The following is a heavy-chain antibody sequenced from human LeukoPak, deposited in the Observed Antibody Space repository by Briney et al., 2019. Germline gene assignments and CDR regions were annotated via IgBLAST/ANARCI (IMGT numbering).Heavy chain of an antibody. Sequence: AASVKVSCKASGYTFTSYDINWVRQAAGQGLEWMGWMNPNSGNTGYAQKFQGRVTMTRNTSISTAYMELSSLRSEDTAVYYCARARPASISRITIFGVVIHFRDNWFDPWGQGTLVTVSS. CDR3: ARARPASISRITIFGVVIHFRDNWFDP. CDR1: GYTFTSYD. J-gene: IGHJ5*02. V-gene: IGHV1-8*01. D-gene: IGHD3-3*01. CDR2: MNPNSGNT.